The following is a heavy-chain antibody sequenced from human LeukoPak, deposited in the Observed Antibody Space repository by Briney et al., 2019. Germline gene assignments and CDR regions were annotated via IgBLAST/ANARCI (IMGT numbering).Heavy chain of an antibody. Sequence: GGSLRLSCAASGFTFSSYAMSWVRHAPRKGLELVSASSGSGGSTYYADSVTGRFTLSRDNSKNTLYLQMNSLRAENAAVYSGANGTSTEGILILDGWGQGTLVTVSS. V-gene: IGHV3-23*01. CDR2: SSGSGGST. CDR1: GFTFSSYA. CDR3: ANGTSTEGILILDG. D-gene: IGHD2-8*01. J-gene: IGHJ4*02.